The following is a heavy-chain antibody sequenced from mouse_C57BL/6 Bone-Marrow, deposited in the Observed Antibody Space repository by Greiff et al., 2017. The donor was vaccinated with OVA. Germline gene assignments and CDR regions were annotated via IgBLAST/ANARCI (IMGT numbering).Heavy chain of an antibody. CDR3: AKSPDGYYGYAMDY. Sequence: VQRVESGPGLVAPSQSLSITCTVSGFSLTSYGVSWVRQPPGKGLEWLGVIWGDGSTNYHSALLSRLSIIKDNSKSQVFLKLNSLQTDDTATYYCAKSPDGYYGYAMDYWGQGTSVTVSS. D-gene: IGHD2-3*01. J-gene: IGHJ4*01. V-gene: IGHV2-3*01. CDR1: GFSLTSYG. CDR2: IWGDGST.